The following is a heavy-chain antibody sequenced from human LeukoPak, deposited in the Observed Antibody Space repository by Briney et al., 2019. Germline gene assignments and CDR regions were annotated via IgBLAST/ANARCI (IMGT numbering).Heavy chain of an antibody. V-gene: IGHV4-39*07. Sequence: SQTLSLTCTVSGGSISSGSYYWSWIRQPPGKGLEWIGEINHSGSTNYNPSLKSRVTISVDTSKNQFSLKLSSVTAADTAVYYCARGPDYGDYEVMYYFDYWGQGTLVTVSS. J-gene: IGHJ4*02. CDR2: INHSGST. CDR3: ARGPDYGDYEVMYYFDY. CDR1: GGSISSGSYY. D-gene: IGHD4-17*01.